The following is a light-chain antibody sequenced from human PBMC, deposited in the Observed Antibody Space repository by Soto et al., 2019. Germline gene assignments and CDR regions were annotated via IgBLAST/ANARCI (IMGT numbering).Light chain of an antibody. CDR3: QQYGSSHWT. CDR1: QSVSSSY. J-gene: IGKJ1*01. V-gene: IGKV3-20*01. Sequence: EIVLTQSPGTLSLPPGKRATLPCRASQSVSSSYLDWYQQKPGQAPRLLIYGGSSRATGIPDRFSGSGSGTDFTLTISRLEPEDFAVYYCQQYGSSHWTFGQGTKVDI. CDR2: GGS.